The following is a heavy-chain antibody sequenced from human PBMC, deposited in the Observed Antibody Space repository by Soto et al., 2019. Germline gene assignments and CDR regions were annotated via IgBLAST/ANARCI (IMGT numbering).Heavy chain of an antibody. J-gene: IGHJ5*02. D-gene: IGHD3-3*01. CDR1: GGSISSSY. CDR3: ARGSVASGYLFS. V-gene: IGHV4-59*01. Sequence: SETLSLTCSVSGGSISSSYWSWIRQPPGKGLEWIGFIHNSGSTNYNPSLNSRVTISLDTSKNQFSLKVNSVTAADTAVYYCARGSVASGYLFSWGQGTPVTVSS. CDR2: IHNSGST.